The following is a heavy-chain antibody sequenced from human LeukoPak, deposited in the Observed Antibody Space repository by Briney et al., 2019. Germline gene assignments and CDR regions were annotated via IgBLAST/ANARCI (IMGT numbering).Heavy chain of an antibody. V-gene: IGHV1-18*01. J-gene: IGHJ4*02. Sequence: ASVKVSCKASGYTFTSYGISRVRQAPGQGLEWMGWISAYNGNTNYAQKLQGRVTMTTDTSTSTAYMELRSLRSDDTAVYYCARDDLYSSSSGGDYWGQGTLVTVSS. D-gene: IGHD6-6*01. CDR2: ISAYNGNT. CDR1: GYTFTSYG. CDR3: ARDDLYSSSSGGDY.